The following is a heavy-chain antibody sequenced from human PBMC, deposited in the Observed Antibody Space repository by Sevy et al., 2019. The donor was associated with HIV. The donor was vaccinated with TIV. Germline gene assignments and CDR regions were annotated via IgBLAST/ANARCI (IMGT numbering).Heavy chain of an antibody. CDR2: ISYDGRNK. CDR1: EFTFSSYA. Sequence: GGSLRVSCSASEFTFSSYAQLWVRQAPGKGLEWVSLISYDGRNKYYSDSVKGRFAISRDESKTTLFLQMESLRTEDTAIYYCARVGVSYCTDDCYHRFDYWGRGTLVTVSS. CDR3: ARVGVSYCTDDCYHRFDY. J-gene: IGHJ4*02. D-gene: IGHD2-21*02. V-gene: IGHV3-30*09.